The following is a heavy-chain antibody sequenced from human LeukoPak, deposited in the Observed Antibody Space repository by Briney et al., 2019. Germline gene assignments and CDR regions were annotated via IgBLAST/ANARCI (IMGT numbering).Heavy chain of an antibody. V-gene: IGHV2-5*02. Sequence: SGPTLVKPTQTLTLTCTFSGFSLSTSGVGVGWIRQPPGKALEWLALIYWDDDKRYSPSLKSRLTITKDTSKNQVVLTMTNMDPVDTATYYCAHRGGGWYPLLFDYWGQGTLVTVSS. D-gene: IGHD6-19*01. CDR2: IYWDDDK. CDR3: AHRGGGWYPLLFDY. J-gene: IGHJ4*02. CDR1: GFSLSTSGVG.